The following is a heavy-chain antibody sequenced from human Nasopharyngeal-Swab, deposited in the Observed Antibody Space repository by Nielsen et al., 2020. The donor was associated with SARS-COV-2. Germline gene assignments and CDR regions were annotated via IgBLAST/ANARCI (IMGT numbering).Heavy chain of an antibody. V-gene: IGHV1-2*04. D-gene: IGHD3-10*01. CDR3: ATDGSGSYPLYYFDY. CDR2: INPHSGGT. CDR1: GGTFSSYA. Sequence: ASVKVSCKASGGTFSSYAISWVRQAPGQGLEWMGCINPHSGGTNYAQKFQGWVTMTRDTSINTAYMDLSRLTSDDTAVYYCATDGSGSYPLYYFDYWGQGTLVTVSS. J-gene: IGHJ4*02.